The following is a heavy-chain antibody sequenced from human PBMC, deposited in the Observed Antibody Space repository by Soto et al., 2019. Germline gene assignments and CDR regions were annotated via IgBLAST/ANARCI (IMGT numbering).Heavy chain of an antibody. CDR3: ARGRGVVIPAGTPDAFDV. D-gene: IGHD2-21*01. V-gene: IGHV1-18*01. CDR1: GYIFNKYG. CDR2: ISAFNGYT. Sequence: SVKVSCKASGYIFNKYGFNWVRQAPGQGLEWMGRISAFNGYTNFAQKFQGRVTLTTDTSTNTAYMELSSLRSDDTAIYYCARGRGVVIPAGTPDAFDVWGQGTMVTVS. J-gene: IGHJ3*01.